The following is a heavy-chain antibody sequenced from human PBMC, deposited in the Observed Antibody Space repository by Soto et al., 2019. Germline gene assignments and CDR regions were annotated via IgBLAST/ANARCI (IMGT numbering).Heavy chain of an antibody. CDR1: GFTFSSYA. CDR2: ISGSGGST. J-gene: IGHJ4*02. Sequence: GGSLRLSCAASGFTFSSYAMSWVRQAPGKGLEWVSAISGSGGSTYYADSVKGRFTISRDNSKNTLYLQMNSLRAEDTAVYYCTVPSYSSSWYGDIDYWGQGTLVTVSS. CDR3: TVPSYSSSWYGDIDY. D-gene: IGHD6-13*01. V-gene: IGHV3-23*01.